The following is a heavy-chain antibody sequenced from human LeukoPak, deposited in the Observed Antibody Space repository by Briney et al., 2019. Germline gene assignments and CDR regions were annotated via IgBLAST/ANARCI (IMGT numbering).Heavy chain of an antibody. CDR2: INQTGSEK. Sequence: GGSLRLSCAASGFTFSNYWMSWVRQAPGKGLEWVANINQTGSEKYNVDSVKGRFTISRDSAKNSLFLQMNSLRAEDTAVYYCAGEESSAWSHWGQGTLVTVSS. CDR3: AGEESSAWSH. CDR1: GFTFSNYW. D-gene: IGHD6-19*01. V-gene: IGHV3-7*01. J-gene: IGHJ4*02.